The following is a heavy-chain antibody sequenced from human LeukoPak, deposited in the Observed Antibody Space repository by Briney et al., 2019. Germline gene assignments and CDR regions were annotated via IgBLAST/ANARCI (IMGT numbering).Heavy chain of an antibody. CDR1: GFSFSNYG. V-gene: IGHV3-23*01. CDR2: IIGSGGTT. Sequence: PGGTLRPSCAASGFSFSNYGMNWVRQAPGKGLEWVSGIIGSGGTTYYADSVKGRFTISRDNSKNTLYLQMNSLRAEDTALYYCAKDINWASFESWGQGTLVTVSS. D-gene: IGHD7-27*01. CDR3: AKDINWASFES. J-gene: IGHJ4*02.